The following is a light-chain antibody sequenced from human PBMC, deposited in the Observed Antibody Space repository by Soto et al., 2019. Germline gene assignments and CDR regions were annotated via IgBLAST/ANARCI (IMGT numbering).Light chain of an antibody. CDR1: QYINTR. J-gene: IGKJ1*01. CDR3: HQRQSWPRT. V-gene: IGKV3-11*01. CDR2: QTS. Sequence: EIVLTQSPATLSSFPGDRVTLSCRASQYINTRLAWYQHRPGQAPRLLIYQTSLRAAGIPARFSASGSGTDFTLTISDVQPEDFALYYCHQRQSWPRTFGQATKVDIK.